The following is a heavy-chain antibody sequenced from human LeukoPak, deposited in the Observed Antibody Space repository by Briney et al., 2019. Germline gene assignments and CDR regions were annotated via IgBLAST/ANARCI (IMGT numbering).Heavy chain of an antibody. Sequence: ASVKVSCKASGYTFTGYYMHWVRQAPGQGLEWMGWINPNSGGTNYAQKFQGRVTMTRDTSISTAYMELSRLRSDDTAVYYCAKAARRLVVVPAAKGWFDPWGQGTLATVSS. CDR1: GYTFTGYY. D-gene: IGHD2-2*01. CDR3: AKAARRLVVVPAAKGWFDP. J-gene: IGHJ5*02. V-gene: IGHV1-2*02. CDR2: INPNSGGT.